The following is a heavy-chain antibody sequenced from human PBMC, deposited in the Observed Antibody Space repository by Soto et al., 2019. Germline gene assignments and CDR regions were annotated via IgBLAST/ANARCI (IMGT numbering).Heavy chain of an antibody. CDR2: MNPNSGNT. CDR1: GYTFTSYD. D-gene: IGHD2-2*01. Sequence: ASVKVSCKASGYTFTSYDINWVRQATGQGLEWMGWMNPNSGNTGYAQKFQGRVTMTRNTSISTAYMELSSLRSEDTAVYYCARGLGDIVVVPAARDNWFDPWGQGTLVTVS. J-gene: IGHJ5*02. CDR3: ARGLGDIVVVPAARDNWFDP. V-gene: IGHV1-8*01.